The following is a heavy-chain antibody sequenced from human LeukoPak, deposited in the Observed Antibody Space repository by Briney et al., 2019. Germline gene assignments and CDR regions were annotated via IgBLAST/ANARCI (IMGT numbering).Heavy chain of an antibody. D-gene: IGHD6-19*01. CDR1: GFALSNYW. CDR3: ARYGNGAWLAHYSFDI. J-gene: IGHJ3*02. CDR2: INQDGSEK. Sequence: GGSLRLSCAASGFALSNYWMSWVRQAPGKGLEWVANINQDGSEKYYVDSVKGRFAISRDNAKNSLYLQMNSLRAEDTAVYYCARYGNGAWLAHYSFDIWGQGTMVTVSS. V-gene: IGHV3-7*01.